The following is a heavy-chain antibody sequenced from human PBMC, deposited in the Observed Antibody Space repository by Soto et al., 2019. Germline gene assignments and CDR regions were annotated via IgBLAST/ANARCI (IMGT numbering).Heavy chain of an antibody. V-gene: IGHV3-30*18. CDR1: GFTFSSYG. CDR2: ISYDGSNK. D-gene: IGHD2-15*01. J-gene: IGHJ4*02. CDR3: AKDTPPVPPLFDY. Sequence: GGSLRLSCAASGFTFSSYGMHWVRQAPGKGLEWVAVISYDGSNKYYADSVKGRFTISRDNSKNTLYLQMNSLRAEDTAVYYCAKDTPPVPPLFDYWGQGTLVTVSS.